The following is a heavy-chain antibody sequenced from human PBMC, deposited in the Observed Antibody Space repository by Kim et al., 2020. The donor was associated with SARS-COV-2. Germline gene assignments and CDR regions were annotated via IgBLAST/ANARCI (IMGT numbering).Heavy chain of an antibody. Sequence: SETLSLTCTVSGGSISSYYWSWIRQPPGKGLEWIGYIYYSGSTNYNPSLKSRVTISVDTSKNQFSLKLSSVTAADTAVYYCASLGPIVGATSQWFDPWGQGTLVTVSS. CDR2: IYYSGST. D-gene: IGHD1-26*01. CDR3: ASLGPIVGATSQWFDP. CDR1: GGSISSYY. V-gene: IGHV4-59*08. J-gene: IGHJ5*02.